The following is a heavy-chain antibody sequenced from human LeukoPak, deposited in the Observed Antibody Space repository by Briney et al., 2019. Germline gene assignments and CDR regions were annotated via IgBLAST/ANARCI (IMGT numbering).Heavy chain of an antibody. CDR2: ISDSGDST. Sequence: SGGSLRLSCAASGFTFTIYSMNWVRQAPGKGLEWVSGISDSGDSTYYADSVKGRFTISKDNSNNTLYLQMNSLRADDTAVYYCAKGDWGDYWGQGTLVTVSS. CDR3: AKGDWGDY. J-gene: IGHJ4*02. V-gene: IGHV3-23*01. D-gene: IGHD7-27*01. CDR1: GFTFTIYS.